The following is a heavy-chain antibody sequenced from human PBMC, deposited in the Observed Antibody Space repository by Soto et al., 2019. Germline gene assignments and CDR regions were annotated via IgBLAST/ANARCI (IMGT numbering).Heavy chain of an antibody. V-gene: IGHV4-34*01. CDR2: INHSGST. CDR1: GGSFSGYY. CDR3: ARFWYYDSSGYYSRYGMDV. Sequence: PSETLSLTCAVYGGSFSGYYWSWIRQPPGKGLEWIGEINHSGSTNYNPSLKSRVTISVDTSKNQFSLKLSSVTAADTAVYYCARFWYYDSSGYYSRYGMDVWGQGTTVTVSS. J-gene: IGHJ6*02. D-gene: IGHD3-22*01.